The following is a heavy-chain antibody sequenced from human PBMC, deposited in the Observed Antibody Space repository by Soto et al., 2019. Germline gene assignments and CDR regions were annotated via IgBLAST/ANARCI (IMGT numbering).Heavy chain of an antibody. Sequence: QVQLVESGGGVVQPGRSLRLTCAASGFTFSSYGMHWVRQAPGKGLEWVAVIWYDGSKKYYADSVKGRFTISRDNSMNTGYLQMTSLGADDTAVYYCARGDWRNGMDVWGQGTTVIVSS. J-gene: IGHJ6*02. CDR3: ARGDWRNGMDV. V-gene: IGHV3-33*01. CDR1: GFTFSSYG. CDR2: IWYDGSKK. D-gene: IGHD3-9*01.